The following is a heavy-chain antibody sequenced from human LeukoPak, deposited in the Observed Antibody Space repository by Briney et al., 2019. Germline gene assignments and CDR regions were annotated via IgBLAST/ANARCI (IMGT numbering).Heavy chain of an antibody. J-gene: IGHJ4*02. CDR3: ARRVAGSAYRDY. D-gene: IGHD3-22*01. CDR1: GGSISSGSHY. V-gene: IGHV4-39*01. CDR2: IYYSGST. Sequence: SETLSLTCTVSGGSISSGSHYWGRIRQPPGKGLEWIGNIYYSGSTTYNPSLKSRVTISVDTSKNQFSLNLSSVTAADTAEYYCARRVAGSAYRDYWGQGTLVSVSS.